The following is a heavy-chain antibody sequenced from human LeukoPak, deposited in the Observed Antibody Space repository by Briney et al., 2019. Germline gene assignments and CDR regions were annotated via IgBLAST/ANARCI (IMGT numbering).Heavy chain of an antibody. CDR1: GGSFSGYY. V-gene: IGHV4-34*01. J-gene: IGHJ6*03. CDR3: ARGNYDADATSHYYYYMDV. Sequence: PSETLSLTCAVYGGSFSGYYWNWIRQPPEKGLEWIGEINHSGSANYNPSLKSRVTISIDSSKNQFSLMLTPVTAADTAVYFCARGNYDADATSHYYYYMDVWGKGTTVTVSS. CDR2: INHSGSA. D-gene: IGHD5-12*01.